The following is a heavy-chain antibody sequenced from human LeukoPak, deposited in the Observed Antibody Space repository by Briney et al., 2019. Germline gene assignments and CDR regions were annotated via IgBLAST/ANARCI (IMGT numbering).Heavy chain of an antibody. CDR2: IKQDGSEK. J-gene: IGHJ4*02. D-gene: IGHD1-26*01. CDR3: ATKSGTYYNY. CDR1: GFTFSSYW. V-gene: IGHV3-7*03. Sequence: GGSLRLSCAASGFTFSSYWMSWVRQAPGKGLEWVANIKQDGSEKYYVDSVKGRFTISRDNAKKSLYLQINSLRTEDTAVYYCATKSGTYYNYWGRGSLVTASS.